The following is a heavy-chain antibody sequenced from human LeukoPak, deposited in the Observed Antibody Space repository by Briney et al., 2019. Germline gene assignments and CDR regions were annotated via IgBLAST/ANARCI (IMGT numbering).Heavy chain of an antibody. Sequence: GGSLRLSCAASGFTFSSYAMSWVRQAPGKGLEWVSAISGSGGSTYYADSVKGRFTISRDNSRNTLYLQMNSLRAEDTAVYYCAKDHPRDIPTYYFDFWGQGTLVTVFS. CDR3: AKDHPRDIPTYYFDF. CDR1: GFTFSSYA. V-gene: IGHV3-23*01. CDR2: ISGSGGST. D-gene: IGHD2-2*02. J-gene: IGHJ4*02.